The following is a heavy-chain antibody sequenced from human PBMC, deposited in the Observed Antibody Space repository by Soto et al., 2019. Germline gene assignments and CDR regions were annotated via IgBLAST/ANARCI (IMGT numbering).Heavy chain of an antibody. V-gene: IGHV4-34*01. Sequence: SETLSLTCAVEGGSFSGYYWTWIRQPPGTGLEWIGEINHSGSTNYNPSLKSRVTISVDTSKNQFSLKLTSVTAADTAVYYCARDKITGLFDYWGQGTPVTVSS. D-gene: IGHD2-8*02. CDR3: ARDKITGLFDY. CDR1: GGSFSGYY. J-gene: IGHJ4*02. CDR2: INHSGST.